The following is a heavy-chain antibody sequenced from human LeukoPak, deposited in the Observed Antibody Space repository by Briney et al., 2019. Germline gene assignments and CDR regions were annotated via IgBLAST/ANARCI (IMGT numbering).Heavy chain of an antibody. CDR1: GGSISSGSYY. CDR3: ASGFLDYYDSSGYHSAPDY. D-gene: IGHD3-22*01. Sequence: SQTLSLTCTVSGGSISSGSYYWSCIRQPAGNGLEWIGRIYTSGSTNYNPSLKSRVTISVDTSKNQFSLKLSSVTAADTAVYYCASGFLDYYDSSGYHSAPDYWGQGTLVTVSS. CDR2: IYTSGST. V-gene: IGHV4-61*02. J-gene: IGHJ4*02.